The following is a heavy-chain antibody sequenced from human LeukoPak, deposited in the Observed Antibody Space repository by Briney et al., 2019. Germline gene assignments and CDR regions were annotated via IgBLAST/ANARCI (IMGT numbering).Heavy chain of an antibody. Sequence: ASVKVCCKASGYTFTSYYMHWVRQAPGQGLEWMGIINPSGGSTSYAQKFQGRVTMTRDTSTSTVYMELSSLRSEDTAVYYCARSAAAGIVYYYYYGMDVWGQGTTATVSS. CDR3: ARSAAAGIVYYYYYGMDV. D-gene: IGHD6-13*01. V-gene: IGHV1-46*01. J-gene: IGHJ6*02. CDR2: INPSGGST. CDR1: GYTFTSYY.